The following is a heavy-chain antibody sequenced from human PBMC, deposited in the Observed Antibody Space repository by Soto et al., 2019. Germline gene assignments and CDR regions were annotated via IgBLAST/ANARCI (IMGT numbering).Heavy chain of an antibody. D-gene: IGHD3-10*01. CDR2: IDPSDSYT. CDR1: GYSFTTYW. J-gene: IGHJ6*02. V-gene: IGHV5-10-1*01. Sequence: GESLKISCKGSGYSFTTYWINLVRQMPGKGLEWMGRIDPSDSYTNYSPSFQGHVTISADKSISTAYLQWSSLKASDTAMYYCARRPYGSGYYYYYGMDVWGQGTTVTVSS. CDR3: ARRPYGSGYYYYYGMDV.